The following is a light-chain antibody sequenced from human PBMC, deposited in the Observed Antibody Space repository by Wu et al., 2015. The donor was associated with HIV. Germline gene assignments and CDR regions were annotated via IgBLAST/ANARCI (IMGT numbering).Light chain of an antibody. CDR1: QSVSTN. J-gene: IGKJ5*01. CDR2: DAS. Sequence: DILLTQSPATLSLSPGVRATLSCRASQSVSTNLAWYQHKFGQAPRLLIYDASHRATGIPARFSDSGSGTDFTLTINSLEPEDVAIYYCQQRSYSITFGQGTRLEIK. CDR3: QQRSYSIT. V-gene: IGKV3-11*01.